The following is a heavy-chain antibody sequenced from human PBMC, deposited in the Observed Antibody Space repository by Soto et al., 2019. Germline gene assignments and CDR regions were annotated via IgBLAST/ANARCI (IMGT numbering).Heavy chain of an antibody. J-gene: IGHJ4*02. CDR3: ARSRTVRNYADDSSDYFYFSDY. CDR1: GDSISTFY. Sequence: SETLSLTCTVSGDSISTFYWGWMRQSPGKELEWIGYVYYTGSTNYNPSLKSRVTISVDRSKSQYSLKLTSANAADTAVYYCARSRTVRNYADDSSDYFYFSDYWGQGTQVTVSS. CDR2: VYYTGST. D-gene: IGHD3-22*01. V-gene: IGHV4-59*01.